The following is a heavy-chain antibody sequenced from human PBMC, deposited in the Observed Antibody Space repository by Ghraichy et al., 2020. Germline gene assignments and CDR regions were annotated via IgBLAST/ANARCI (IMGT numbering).Heavy chain of an antibody. D-gene: IGHD2-2*02. Sequence: GGSLRLSCAASGFTVSSNYMSWVRQAPGKGLEWVSVIYSGGSTYYADSVKGRFTISRDNSKNTLYLQMNSLRAEDTAVYYCASLPKLPYTIHWGQGTLVTVSS. CDR2: IYSGGST. CDR1: GFTVSSNY. CDR3: ASLPKLPYTIH. J-gene: IGHJ4*02. V-gene: IGHV3-53*01.